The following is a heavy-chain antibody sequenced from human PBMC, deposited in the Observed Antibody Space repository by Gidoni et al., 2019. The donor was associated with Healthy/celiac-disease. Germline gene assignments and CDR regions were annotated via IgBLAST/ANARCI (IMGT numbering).Heavy chain of an antibody. CDR2: ISDDGSNK. D-gene: IGHD2-2*01. J-gene: IGHJ4*02. V-gene: IGHV3-30*18. Sequence: QVQLVESGGGVVQPGRSLRLSCAAAGFTFSSSGMHWVRQAPGKGLEWVAVISDDGSNKYYADSVKCRFTISRDNSKNTLYLQMNSLRAEDTAVYYCAKDGIGYCSSTSCYASWFDYWGQGTLVTVSS. CDR1: GFTFSSSG. CDR3: AKDGIGYCSSTSCYASWFDY.